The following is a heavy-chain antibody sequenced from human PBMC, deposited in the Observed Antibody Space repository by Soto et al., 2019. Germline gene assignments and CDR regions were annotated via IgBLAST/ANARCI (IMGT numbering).Heavy chain of an antibody. D-gene: IGHD3-22*01. CDR3: ARGYDSSLGDYYGLDV. CDR1: GDSIIRYY. V-gene: IGHV4-59*01. CDR2: IYYSGSA. Sequence: PSETLSLTCTVSGDSIIRYYWRWLRQPPGKGLEWIGYIYYSGSANYNPSLKSRVTLSVDTSRNQFSPKLSSVTAADTAVYFCARGYDSSLGDYYGLDVWGQGTTVIVSS. J-gene: IGHJ6*02.